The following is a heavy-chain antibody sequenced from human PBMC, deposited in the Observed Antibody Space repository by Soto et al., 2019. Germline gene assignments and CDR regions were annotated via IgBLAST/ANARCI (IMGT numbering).Heavy chain of an antibody. V-gene: IGHV1-18*01. Sequence: AAANGYSKAPPVTPAWQGMCWPRHGPENGLQWMGWISADNGNTNYAQKLQGRVTMTTDTSTSTAYMELRSLRSDDTAVYYCARDRPLNIVATMTYENWFDPWGQGTLVTVSS. J-gene: IGHJ5*02. CDR1: PVTPAWQG. D-gene: IGHD5-12*01. CDR3: ARDRPLNIVATMTYENWFDP. CDR2: ISADNGNT.